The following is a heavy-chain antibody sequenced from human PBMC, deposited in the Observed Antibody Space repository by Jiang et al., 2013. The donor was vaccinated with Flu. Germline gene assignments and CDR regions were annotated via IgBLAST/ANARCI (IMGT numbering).Heavy chain of an antibody. CDR2: IYTTGST. D-gene: IGHD4-23*01. J-gene: IGHJ5*02. V-gene: IGHV4-61*02. CDR3: ARATTMVTRINL. CDR1: GGSISSGSHY. Sequence: GSGLVKPSQTLSLTCTVSGGSISSGSHYWTWIRQPAGKGLEWIGRIYTTGSTNYTPSLQSRVSMSLDTSKNQFSLHLTSVTAADTAVYYCARATTMVTRINLWGQGTLVTVSS.